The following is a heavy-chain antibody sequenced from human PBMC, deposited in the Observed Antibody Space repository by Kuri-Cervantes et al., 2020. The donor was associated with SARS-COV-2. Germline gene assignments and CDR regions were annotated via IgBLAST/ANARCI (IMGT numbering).Heavy chain of an antibody. J-gene: IGHJ3*02. CDR3: AREGSYGYAFDI. V-gene: IGHV3-21*01. Sequence: GESLKISCAASGFTFSSYALHWVRQAPGKGLEWVSSISSSSSYIYYADSVKGRFTISRDNAKNSLYLQMNSLRAEDTAVYYCAREGSYGYAFDIWGQGTMVTVSS. CDR2: ISSSSSYI. D-gene: IGHD1-26*01. CDR1: GFTFSSYA.